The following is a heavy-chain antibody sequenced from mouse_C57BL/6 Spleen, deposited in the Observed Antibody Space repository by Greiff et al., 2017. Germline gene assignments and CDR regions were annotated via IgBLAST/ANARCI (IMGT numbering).Heavy chain of an antibody. Sequence: VQLKESEGGLVQPGSSMKLSCTASGFTFSDYYMAWVRQVPEKGLEWVANINYDGSSTYYLDSLKSRFIISRDNAKNILYLQMSSLKSEDTATYYCAREQRQRYFDVWGTGTTVTVSS. V-gene: IGHV5-16*01. CDR3: AREQRQRYFDV. CDR1: GFTFSDYY. D-gene: IGHD2-12*01. J-gene: IGHJ1*03. CDR2: INYDGSST.